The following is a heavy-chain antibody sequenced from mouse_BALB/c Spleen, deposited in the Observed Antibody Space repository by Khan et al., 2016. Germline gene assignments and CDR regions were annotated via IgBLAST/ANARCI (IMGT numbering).Heavy chain of an antibody. CDR3: ARWDGNYVPFAY. CDR2: IDPYNGDS. V-gene: IGHV1S135*01. J-gene: IGHJ3*01. CDR1: GYAFTTYN. D-gene: IGHD2-1*01. Sequence: EVQLQQSGPELVKPGASVKLSCKGSGYAFTTYNMYWVKQSHGKSLEWIGYIDPYNGDSSYNQKFKDKATLTVDESSSTAYMHLNSLTSEDSAVYYCARWDGNYVPFAYWGQEPLVTVAA.